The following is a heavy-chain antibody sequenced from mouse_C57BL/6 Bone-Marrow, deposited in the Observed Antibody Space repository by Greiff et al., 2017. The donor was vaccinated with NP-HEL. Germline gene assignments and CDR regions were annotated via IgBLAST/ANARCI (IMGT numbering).Heavy chain of an antibody. V-gene: IGHV5-4*01. J-gene: IGHJ2*01. Sequence: EVQGVESGGGLVKPGGSLKLSCAASGFTFSSYAMSWVRQTPEKRLEWVATISDGGSYTYYPDNVKGRFTISRDNAKNNLYLQMSHLKSEDTAMYYCATQYDYDGTSFDYWGQGTTLTVSS. CDR2: ISDGGSYT. CDR1: GFTFSSYA. CDR3: ATQYDYDGTSFDY. D-gene: IGHD2-4*01.